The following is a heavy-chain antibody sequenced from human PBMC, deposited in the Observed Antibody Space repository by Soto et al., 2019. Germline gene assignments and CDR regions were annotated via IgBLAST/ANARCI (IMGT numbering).Heavy chain of an antibody. CDR2: IIPIFGTA. J-gene: IGHJ5*02. CDR3: ARNPDP. CDR1: GGTFSSYA. Sequence: QVQLVQSGAEVKKPGSSVKVSCKASGGTFSSYAISWVRQAPGQGLEWMGGIIPIFGTAKYAQKFQGRFTITAEEAASAAYMELGSMRCEDTAAYYCARNPDPWGQGTLVTVSS. V-gene: IGHV1-69*01.